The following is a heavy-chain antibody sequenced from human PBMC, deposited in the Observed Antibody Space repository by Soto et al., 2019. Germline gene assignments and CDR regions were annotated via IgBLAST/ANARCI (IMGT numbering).Heavy chain of an antibody. J-gene: IGHJ4*02. Sequence: ASVKVSCKASGYTFTNYGFSWVRQATGQGLEWTGWMNPNSGNTGYAQKFQGRVTMTRNTSISTAYMELSSLRSEDTAVYYCARDPSLLSFDYWGQGTLVTVSS. CDR1: GYTFTNYG. D-gene: IGHD1-26*01. V-gene: IGHV1-8*02. CDR3: ARDPSLLSFDY. CDR2: MNPNSGNT.